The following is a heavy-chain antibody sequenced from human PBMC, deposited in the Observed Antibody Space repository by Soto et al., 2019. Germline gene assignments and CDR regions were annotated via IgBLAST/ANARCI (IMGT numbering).Heavy chain of an antibody. V-gene: IGHV3-11*06. Sequence: GALIISCASSGITFSDYYMNLILQAPGKGLEWISYSSVTSSYTNYADSVKGRFTISRDNAKNSLYLQMYSLRAEDTAVYYCAKSDTGNNYGGNAFDIWGQGTMVTVSS. CDR3: AKSDTGNNYGGNAFDI. D-gene: IGHD5-18*01. CDR2: SSVTSSYT. CDR1: GITFSDYY. J-gene: IGHJ3*02.